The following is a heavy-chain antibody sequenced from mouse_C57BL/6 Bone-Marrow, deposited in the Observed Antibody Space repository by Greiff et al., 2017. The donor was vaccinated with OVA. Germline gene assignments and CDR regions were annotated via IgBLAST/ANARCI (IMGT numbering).Heavy chain of an antibody. V-gene: IGHV10-3*01. D-gene: IGHD2-2*01. CDR3: VRRGVTTGYYYAMDY. J-gene: IGHJ4*01. Sequence: EVQLVESGGGLVQPKGSLKLSCAASGFTFNTYAMPWVRQAPGKGLEWVARIRSKSSNYATYYADSVKDRFTISRDDSQSMLYLQMNNLKTEDTAMYYCVRRGVTTGYYYAMDYWGQGTSVTVSS. CDR2: IRSKSSNYAT. CDR1: GFTFNTYA.